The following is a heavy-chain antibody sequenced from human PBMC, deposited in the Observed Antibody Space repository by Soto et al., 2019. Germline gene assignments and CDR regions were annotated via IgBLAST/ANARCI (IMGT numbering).Heavy chain of an antibody. CDR1: GFTFSNAW. CDR3: ITVPWKVVVIN. CDR2: IKSKTDGGTT. V-gene: IGHV3-15*01. Sequence: EVQLVESGGGLVKPGGSLRLTCAASGFTFSNAWMSWVRQAPGKGLEWVGRIKSKTDGGTTDYAAPVKGRFTISRDDSKNTLYLQMNSLKTEYTAVYNCITVPWKVVVINWGQGTLVTVSS. D-gene: IGHD2-2*01. J-gene: IGHJ4*02.